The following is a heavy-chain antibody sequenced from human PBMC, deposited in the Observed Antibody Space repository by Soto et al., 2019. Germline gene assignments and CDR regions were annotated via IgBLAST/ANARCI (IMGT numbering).Heavy chain of an antibody. D-gene: IGHD2-8*01. J-gene: IGHJ4*02. V-gene: IGHV4-39*07. CDR3: ARGWGGYCTNGVCYDY. CDR1: GGSISSSSYY. CDR2: IYYSGST. Sequence: SETLSLTCTVSGGSISSSSYYWGWIRQPPGKGLEWIGSIYYSGSTYYNPSLKSRVTISVDTSKNQFSLKLSSVTAADTAVYWCARGWGGYCTNGVCYDYWGQGTLVTVSS.